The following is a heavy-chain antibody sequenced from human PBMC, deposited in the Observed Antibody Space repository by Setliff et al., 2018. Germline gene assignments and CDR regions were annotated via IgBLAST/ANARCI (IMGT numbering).Heavy chain of an antibody. CDR3: AREQWLDPPGYYYMDV. CDR2: IYIGGSA. Sequence: SETLSLTCTVSGGSISSYYWSWIRQPAGKGLEWIGHIYIGGSANYNPALKSRVTMSRDTSKTQFSLKLNSVTAADMAVYYCAREQWLDPPGYYYMDVWAKGTTVTVSS. J-gene: IGHJ6*03. D-gene: IGHD6-19*01. CDR1: GGSISSYY. V-gene: IGHV4-4*07.